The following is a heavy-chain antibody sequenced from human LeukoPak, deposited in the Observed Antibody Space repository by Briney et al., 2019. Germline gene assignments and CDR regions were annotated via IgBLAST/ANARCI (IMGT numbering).Heavy chain of an antibody. CDR1: GGTFSSYA. D-gene: IGHD3-3*01. Sequence: SVKVSCKASGGTFSSYAISWVRQAPGQGLEWTGGIIPIFGTANYAQKFQGRVTITADESTSTAYMELSSLRSEDTAVYHCARGVAEPTIFGRDWIEERNFDYWGQGTLVTVSS. J-gene: IGHJ4*02. CDR2: IIPIFGTA. CDR3: ARGVAEPTIFGRDWIEERNFDY. V-gene: IGHV1-69*13.